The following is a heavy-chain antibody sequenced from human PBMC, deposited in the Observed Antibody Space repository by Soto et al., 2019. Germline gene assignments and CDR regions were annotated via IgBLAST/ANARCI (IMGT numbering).Heavy chain of an antibody. CDR1: GGSISSSSYF. Sequence: SETLSLTCTVSGGSISSSSYFWGWIRQPPGKGLEWIGNIHYRGSTYYNASLKSRVTISVDTSKNHFSLKLSSVTAADSAVYSCARGLGYYFDSWGQGMLVTVSS. CDR3: ARGLGYYFDS. V-gene: IGHV4-39*01. CDR2: IHYRGST. J-gene: IGHJ4*02. D-gene: IGHD5-12*01.